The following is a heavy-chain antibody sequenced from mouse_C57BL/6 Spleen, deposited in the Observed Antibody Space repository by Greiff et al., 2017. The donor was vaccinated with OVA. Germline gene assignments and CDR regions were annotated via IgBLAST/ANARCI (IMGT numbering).Heavy chain of an antibody. V-gene: IGHV1-55*01. CDR3: ARAMVTTKEYYLDY. D-gene: IGHD2-2*01. CDR1: GYTFTSYW. J-gene: IGHJ2*01. Sequence: QVQLQQPGAELVKPGASVKMSCKASGYTFTSYWITWVKQRPGQGLEWIGDIYPGSGSTNYNEKFKSKATLTVDTSSRPAYMQLSILTAEYSAVYYCARAMVTTKEYYLDYWGQGTTLTVSS. CDR2: IYPGSGST.